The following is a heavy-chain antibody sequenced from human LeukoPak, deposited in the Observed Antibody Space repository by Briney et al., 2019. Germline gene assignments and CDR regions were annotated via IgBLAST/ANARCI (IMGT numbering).Heavy chain of an antibody. J-gene: IGHJ4*02. D-gene: IGHD6-25*01. V-gene: IGHV1-69*05. CDR2: IIPMFRKA. Sequence: ASVKVSCTASGGTSINYAINWVRQAPGQGLQWMGGIIPMFRKAHFAQRFQGRVTITTDEFTNTTYMQMSSLRSEDTAVYYCTRDLDDPRGYNVFAYWGQGSLVTVSS. CDR3: TRDLDDPRGYNVFAY. CDR1: GGTSINYA.